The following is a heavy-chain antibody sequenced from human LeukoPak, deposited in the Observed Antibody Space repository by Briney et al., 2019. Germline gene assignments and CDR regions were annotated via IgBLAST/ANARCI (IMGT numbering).Heavy chain of an antibody. CDR2: IRYDGSNK. J-gene: IGHJ6*03. CDR3: ARAYSSGWYYPYYYYYYMDV. V-gene: IGHV3-30*02. CDR1: GFTFRSYG. D-gene: IGHD6-19*01. Sequence: GGSLRLSCVVSGFTFRSYGMHWVRQAPGKGPEWVAFIRYDGSNKYYADSVKGRFTIYRDNSKNTLYLQMNSLRAEDTAVYYCARAYSSGWYYPYYYYYYMDVWGKGTTVTVSS.